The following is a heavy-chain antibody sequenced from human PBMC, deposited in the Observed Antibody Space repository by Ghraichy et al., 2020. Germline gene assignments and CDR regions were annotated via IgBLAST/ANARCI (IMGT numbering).Heavy chain of an antibody. CDR1: GFTFNSYW. CDR3: ARGDFWSGDYNDAFDV. CDR2: IKQDGSEK. Sequence: GESLNISCAASGFTFNSYWMSWVRQAPGKGLEWVANIKQDGSEKFYVDSVKGRFTISRDNAKNSLYLQMNSLRDEDTAVYYCARGDFWSGDYNDAFDVWGQGTMVTVSS. J-gene: IGHJ3*01. D-gene: IGHD3-3*01. V-gene: IGHV3-7*03.